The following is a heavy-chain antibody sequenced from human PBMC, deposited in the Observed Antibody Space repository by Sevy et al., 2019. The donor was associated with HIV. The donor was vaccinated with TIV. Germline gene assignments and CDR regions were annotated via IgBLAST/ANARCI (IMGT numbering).Heavy chain of an antibody. CDR3: ARVYYYDYSGPGY. V-gene: IGHV1-46*04. Sequence: ASVKVSCKASGYSFTNYYIHWVRQAPGQGLEWMGVINPSGGSKSYAQKLQGRVTMTRDTSTSTVYMELSSLRSEDTAVYYCARVYYYDYSGPGYWGQGTLVTVSS. CDR1: GYSFTNYY. J-gene: IGHJ4*02. CDR2: INPSGGSK. D-gene: IGHD3-22*01.